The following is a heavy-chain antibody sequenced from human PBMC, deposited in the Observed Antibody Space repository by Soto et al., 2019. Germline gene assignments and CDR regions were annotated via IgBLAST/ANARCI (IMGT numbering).Heavy chain of an antibody. CDR3: ASRGRYYGLDV. J-gene: IGHJ6*02. D-gene: IGHD3-10*01. CDR2: ISYDGSNK. V-gene: IGHV3-30*03. Sequence: QPGGSLRLSCGASGFTFSSYGMRWVRQAPGKGLEWVAVISYDGSNKYYADSVKGRFTISRDNSKNTLYLQMSSLRAEDTAVYYCASRGRYYGLDVWGQGTTVTVSS. CDR1: GFTFSSYG.